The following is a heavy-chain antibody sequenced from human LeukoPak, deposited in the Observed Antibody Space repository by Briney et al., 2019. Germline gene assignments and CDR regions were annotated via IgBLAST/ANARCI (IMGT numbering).Heavy chain of an antibody. CDR2: INPNSGGT. Sequence: ASVKVSCTASGYTFTGYYMHWVRQAPGQGLEWMGWINPNSGGTNYAQKFQGRVTMTRDTSISTAYMELSRLRSDDTAVYYCARAARGYCSSTSCSTIRYFDYWGQGTLVTVSS. J-gene: IGHJ4*02. CDR1: GYTFTGYY. CDR3: ARAARGYCSSTSCSTIRYFDY. D-gene: IGHD2-2*02. V-gene: IGHV1-2*02.